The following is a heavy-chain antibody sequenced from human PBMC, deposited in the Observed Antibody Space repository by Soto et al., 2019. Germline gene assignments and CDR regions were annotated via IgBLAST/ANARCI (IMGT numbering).Heavy chain of an antibody. CDR1: GYTFTGYY. V-gene: IGHV1-2*02. D-gene: IGHD3-22*01. J-gene: IGHJ4*02. CDR2: INPNSGGT. Sequence: GASVKVSCKASGYTFTGYYMHWVRQAPGQGLEWMGWINPNSGGTNYAQKFQGRVTMTRDTSISTAYMELSRLRSDDTAVYYCARDYNDYYDSSGQNDYWGQGTLVTVSS. CDR3: ARDYNDYYDSSGQNDY.